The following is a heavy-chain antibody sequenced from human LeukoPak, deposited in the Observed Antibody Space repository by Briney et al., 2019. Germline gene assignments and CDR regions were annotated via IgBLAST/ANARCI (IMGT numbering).Heavy chain of an antibody. CDR1: GYTFSGYY. Sequence: ASVKVSCKASGYTFSGYYMHWVRQAPGQGLEWMGWINPNSGGTNYAQKFQGRVTMTRDTSISTAYMELSMLRSDDTAVYYCAKHGYCTSTSCSNTAKYGMDVWGQGTTVTVSS. V-gene: IGHV1-2*02. CDR2: INPNSGGT. CDR3: AKHGYCTSTSCSNTAKYGMDV. J-gene: IGHJ6*02. D-gene: IGHD2-2*01.